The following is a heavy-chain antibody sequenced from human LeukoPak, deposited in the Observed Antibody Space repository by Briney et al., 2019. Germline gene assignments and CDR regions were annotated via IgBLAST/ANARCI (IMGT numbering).Heavy chain of an antibody. V-gene: IGHV3-30-3*01. D-gene: IGHD3-10*01. CDR3: VKDRTGTYTLDY. Sequence: GGSLRLSCAATGFTFSNYAIHWGRQAPGKGLEWVAFISDDGSRQHYADSVKGRFTISRDNSKNTLNLQMNSLRAEDTAVYYCVKDRTGTYTLDYWGQGTLVTVSS. J-gene: IGHJ4*02. CDR2: ISDDGSRQ. CDR1: GFTFSNYA.